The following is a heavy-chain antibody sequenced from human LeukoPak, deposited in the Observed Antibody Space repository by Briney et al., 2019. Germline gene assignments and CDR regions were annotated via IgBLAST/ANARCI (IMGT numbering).Heavy chain of an antibody. Sequence: SVKVSCKASGGTFSSYAISWVRRAPGQGLEWMGGIVPIFGTANYAQKFQGRVTITADESTSTAYMELSSLRSEDTAVYYCARASSGWYYFDYWGQGTLVTVSS. D-gene: IGHD6-19*01. CDR3: ARASSGWYYFDY. V-gene: IGHV1-69*13. J-gene: IGHJ4*02. CDR2: IVPIFGTA. CDR1: GGTFSSYA.